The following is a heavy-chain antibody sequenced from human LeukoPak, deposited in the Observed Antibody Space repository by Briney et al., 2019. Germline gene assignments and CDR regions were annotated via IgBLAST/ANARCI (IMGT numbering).Heavy chain of an antibody. J-gene: IGHJ6*02. CDR3: AKGIAAAGTMVVASYYGMDV. V-gene: IGHV3-23*01. CDR1: GFTFSSYA. D-gene: IGHD6-13*01. CDR2: ISGSGGST. Sequence: GGSLRLSCAASGFTFSSYAMSWVRQAPGKGLEWVSAISGSGGSTYYADSVKGRFTISRDNSKNTLYLQMDSLRAEDTAVYYCAKGIAAAGTMVVASYYGMDVWGQGTTVTVSS.